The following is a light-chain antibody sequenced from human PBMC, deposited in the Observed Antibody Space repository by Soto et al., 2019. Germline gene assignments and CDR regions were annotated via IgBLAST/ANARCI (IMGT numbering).Light chain of an antibody. CDR1: SSNIGSNT. CDR3: AAWDDSLNEVV. CDR2: SNN. V-gene: IGLV1-44*01. J-gene: IGLJ2*01. Sequence: QSVLTQPPSASGTPGQRVTISCSGSSSNIGSNTANWYQQLPGTAPKLLIYSNNQRPSGVPDRFSGSKSCTSASLAISGRQSEDEADYYCAAWDDSLNEVVFGGGTKLTVL.